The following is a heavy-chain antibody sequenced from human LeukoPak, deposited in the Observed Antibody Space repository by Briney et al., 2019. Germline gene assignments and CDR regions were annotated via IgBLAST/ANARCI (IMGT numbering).Heavy chain of an antibody. CDR1: GYTFTGYY. CDR3: ARRYDFWSGYPTAFDY. CDR2: INPNTGGT. J-gene: IGHJ4*02. Sequence: GASMKVSCKASGYTFTGYYIHWVRQAPGQGLEWMGFINPNTGGTSYAQKFQARVTMTRDTSISTAYMELSGLRSDDTAVYYCARRYDFWSGYPTAFDYWGQGTLVTVSS. V-gene: IGHV1-2*02. D-gene: IGHD3-3*01.